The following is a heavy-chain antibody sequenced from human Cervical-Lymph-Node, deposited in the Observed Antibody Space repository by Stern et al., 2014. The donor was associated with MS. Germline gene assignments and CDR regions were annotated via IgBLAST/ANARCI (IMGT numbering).Heavy chain of an antibody. CDR1: GFTFDDYA. Sequence: EVQLEESGGGLVQPGRSLRLSCAASGFTFDDYAMHWVRQAPGKGLEWVAGIRWNSGSIGYADSVKGRFTISRDNAKNSLYLQMNSLRAEDTALYYCAKDYYSYGYNYYYGMDVWGQGTTVTVSS. CDR3: AKDYYSYGYNYYYGMDV. V-gene: IGHV3-9*01. J-gene: IGHJ6*02. D-gene: IGHD5-18*01. CDR2: IRWNSGSI.